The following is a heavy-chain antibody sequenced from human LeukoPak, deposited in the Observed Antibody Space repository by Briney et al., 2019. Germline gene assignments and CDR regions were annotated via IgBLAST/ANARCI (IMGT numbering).Heavy chain of an antibody. CDR3: ARVKCSSTSCYLDYYYYGMDV. D-gene: IGHD2-2*01. CDR2: INPNSGGT. J-gene: IGHJ6*02. CDR1: GYTFTGYY. Sequence: ASVKVSCKASGYTFTGYYMHWVRQAPGQGLEWMGRINPNSGGTNYAQKFQGRVTMTRDTSISTAYMELSRLRSDDTAVYYCARVKCSSTSCYLDYYYYGMDVWGQGTTVTVSS. V-gene: IGHV1-2*06.